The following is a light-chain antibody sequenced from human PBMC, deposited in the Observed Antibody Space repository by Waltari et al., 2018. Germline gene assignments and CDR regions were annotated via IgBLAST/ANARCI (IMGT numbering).Light chain of an antibody. CDR3: CSYAGRGTYV. V-gene: IGLV2-23*02. Sequence: QSALTQPASVSGTPGQSLTISCSGTTSDVGSYDLVTWYQQHPAQAPNLLICWVFKRLPGTSVRFSGAKSGSTASLTISGVQPEDEADYYCCSYAGRGTYVFGSGTKVTVL. CDR1: TSDVGSYDL. J-gene: IGLJ1*01. CDR2: WVF.